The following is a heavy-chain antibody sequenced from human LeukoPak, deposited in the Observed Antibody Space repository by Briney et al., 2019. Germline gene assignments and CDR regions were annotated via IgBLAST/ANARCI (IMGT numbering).Heavy chain of an antibody. CDR1: GYTFTGYY. D-gene: IGHD2-2*01. V-gene: IGHV1-2*02. CDR2: INPNSGGT. J-gene: IGHJ4*02. Sequence: ASVKVSCKASGYTFTGYYMQWVRQAPGQGLEWMGWINPNSGGTNYAQKFQGRVTMTRDTSISTAYMELSRLRSDDTAVYYCAREVVVVPAANRGLGYWGQGTLVTVSS. CDR3: AREVVVVPAANRGLGY.